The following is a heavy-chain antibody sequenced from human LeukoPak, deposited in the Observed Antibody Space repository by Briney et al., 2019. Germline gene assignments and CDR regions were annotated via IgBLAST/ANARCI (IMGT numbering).Heavy chain of an antibody. V-gene: IGHV1-69*01. CDR1: GGTFSSYA. CDR3: ARGVYGYKVDY. Sequence: SVKVSCKASGGTFSSYAISWVRQAPGQGLEWMGGIIPIFGTANYAQKFQGRVTITADESTSTAYMELSSLRSEDTAVYYCARGVYGYKVDYWGQGTLVTVSS. D-gene: IGHD5-24*01. J-gene: IGHJ4*02. CDR2: IIPIFGTA.